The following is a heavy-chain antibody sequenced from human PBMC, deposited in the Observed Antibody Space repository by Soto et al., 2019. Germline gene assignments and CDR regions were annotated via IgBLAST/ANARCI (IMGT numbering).Heavy chain of an antibody. V-gene: IGHV3-11*01. Sequence: GSLRLSCAASGSTFSDNYMTWIRQAPGRGLEWVAYISDSGNIIYYADSVQGRFTVSRDNAKNSLYLQMNSLSAEDTAVYYCARRTRGAGWFDPWGQGTLVTVSS. CDR3: ARRTRGAGWFDP. D-gene: IGHD6-19*01. CDR2: ISDSGNII. CDR1: GSTFSDNY. J-gene: IGHJ5*02.